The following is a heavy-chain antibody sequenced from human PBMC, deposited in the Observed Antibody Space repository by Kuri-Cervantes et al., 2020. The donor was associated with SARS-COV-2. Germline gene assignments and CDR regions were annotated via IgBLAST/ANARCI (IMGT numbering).Heavy chain of an antibody. Sequence: SETLSLTCAVYGGSFSGYSWNWIRQPPGKGLEWIGEINDSGDTHYNPSLKSLLTISVHTSKSQLSLWLNSVTAADTAVYYCARVGGFCTSSTCYSRFSWGDYFDSWGQGTLVTVSS. J-gene: IGHJ4*02. CDR1: GGSFSGYS. D-gene: IGHD2-2*03. CDR3: ARVGGFCTSSTCYSRFSWGDYFDS. V-gene: IGHV4-34*01. CDR2: INDSGDT.